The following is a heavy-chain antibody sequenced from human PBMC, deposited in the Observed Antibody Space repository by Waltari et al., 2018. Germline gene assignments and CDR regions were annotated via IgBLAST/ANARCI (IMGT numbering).Heavy chain of an antibody. CDR3: ARTAKGCSTPTCSHYYDYLDV. J-gene: IGHJ6*03. V-gene: IGHV4-34*01. Sequence: QVQLQQWGAGLLKPSETLSLTFAVSGGSFSGYQLTWIRQPPGKGLEWIGEISHFGSTKYNSSLVGRVTIYIDTAKNHFSLTLNSVTDADTEIYYCARTAKGCSTPTCSHYYDYLDVWGKGTTVTVSS. CDR2: ISHFGST. D-gene: IGHD2-2*01. CDR1: GGSFSGYQ.